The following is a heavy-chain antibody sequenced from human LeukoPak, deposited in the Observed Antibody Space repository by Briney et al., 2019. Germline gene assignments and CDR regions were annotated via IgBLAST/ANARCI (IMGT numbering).Heavy chain of an antibody. V-gene: IGHV4-39*07. CDR3: ARGPRTRWAYYYYMDV. J-gene: IGHJ6*03. CDR2: IYYSGST. Sequence: GSLRLSCAASGFTFSSYAMHWVRQAPGKGLEWIGSIYYSGSTYYNPSLKSRVTISVDTSKNQFSLKLSSVTAADTAVYYCARGPRTRWAYYYYMDVWGKGTTVTVSS. CDR1: GFTFSSYA. D-gene: IGHD1-26*01.